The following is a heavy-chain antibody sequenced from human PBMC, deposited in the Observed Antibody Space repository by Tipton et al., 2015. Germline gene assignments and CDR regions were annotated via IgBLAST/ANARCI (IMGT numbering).Heavy chain of an antibody. CDR1: AYSISSDYY. CDR2: IPHSGNT. Sequence: TLSLTCAVSAYSISSDYYWGWIRQPPGKGLEWIGSIPHSGNTYYNPSLKSRVTMSRDTSKNQFSLTLNSVAAADTAVYYCARDLEHGMDVWGHGTTVTVSS. V-gene: IGHV4-38-2*02. J-gene: IGHJ6*02. D-gene: IGHD5-24*01. CDR3: ARDLEHGMDV.